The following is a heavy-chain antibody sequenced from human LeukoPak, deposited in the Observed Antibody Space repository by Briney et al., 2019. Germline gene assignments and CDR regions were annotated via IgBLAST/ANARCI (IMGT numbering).Heavy chain of an antibody. Sequence: SETLSLTCTVSGGSISSHYWSWIRQPPGKGLEWIGYIYYSGSTNYNPSLKSRVTISGDTSKNQFSLKLSSVTAVDTAVYYCAREGPPNYDTIWGQGTMVTVSS. CDR2: IYYSGST. D-gene: IGHD3-9*01. CDR1: GGSISSHY. CDR3: AREGPPNYDTI. V-gene: IGHV4-59*11. J-gene: IGHJ3*02.